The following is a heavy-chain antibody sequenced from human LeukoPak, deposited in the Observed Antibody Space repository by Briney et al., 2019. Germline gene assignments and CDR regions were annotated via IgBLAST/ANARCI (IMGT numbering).Heavy chain of an antibody. CDR2: IYYSGST. CDR3: ARLASGSYGPLTPFDY. CDR1: GGSISSYY. V-gene: IGHV4-59*08. D-gene: IGHD1-26*01. Sequence: SETLSLTCTVSGGSISSYYWSWIRQPPGKGLEWIGDIYYSGSTNYSPSLKSRVTISVDTSKNQFSLRLSSVTAADTAVYYSARLASGSYGPLTPFDYWGQGTLVTVSS. J-gene: IGHJ4*02.